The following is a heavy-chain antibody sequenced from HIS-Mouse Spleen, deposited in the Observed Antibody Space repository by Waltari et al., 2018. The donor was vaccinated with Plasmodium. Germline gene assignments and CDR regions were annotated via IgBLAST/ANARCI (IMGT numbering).Heavy chain of an antibody. CDR3: ARVTSSGVYWYFDL. CDR1: GGSFSGYY. D-gene: IGHD3-3*01. Sequence: QVQLQQWGAGLLKPSETLSLTCAVYGGSFSGYYWSWIRQPPGKGLEWIGEINHSGSPHYNPSLKSRVTISVDTSKNQFSLKLSSVTAADTAVYYCARVTSSGVYWYFDLWGRGTLVTVSS. V-gene: IGHV4-34*01. CDR2: INHSGSP. J-gene: IGHJ2*01.